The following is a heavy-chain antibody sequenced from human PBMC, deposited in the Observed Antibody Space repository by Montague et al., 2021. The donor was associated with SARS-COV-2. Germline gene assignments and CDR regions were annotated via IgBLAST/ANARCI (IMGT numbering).Heavy chain of an antibody. CDR3: ARGFDY. V-gene: IGHV4-59*01. CDR2: IYYSGST. J-gene: IGHJ4*02. Sequence: SETLSLTCTVPGGSISSYYWSWIRQPPGKGLEWTGYIYYSGSTNCNPSLKSRVTISVDTSKNQFSLKLSSVTAADTAVYYCARGFDYWGQGTLVTVSS. CDR1: GGSISSYY.